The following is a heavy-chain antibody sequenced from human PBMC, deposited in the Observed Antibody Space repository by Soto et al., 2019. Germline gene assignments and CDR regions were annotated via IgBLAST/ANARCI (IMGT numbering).Heavy chain of an antibody. J-gene: IGHJ4*02. V-gene: IGHV1-69*02. CDR2: IIPILGIA. D-gene: IGHD3-10*01. CDR1: GGTFSSYT. CDR3: ASAPITMGREASYLDY. Sequence: QVQLVQSGAEVKKPGSSVKVSCKASGGTFSSYTISWVRQAPGQGLEWMGRIIPILGIANYAQKFQGRVTITADKSTSTADRELSSLRSEDTAGYYCASAPITMGREASYLDYWGQGTLVTFSS.